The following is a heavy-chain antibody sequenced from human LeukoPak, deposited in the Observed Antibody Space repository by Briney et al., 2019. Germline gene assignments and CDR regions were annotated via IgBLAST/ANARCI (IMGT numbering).Heavy chain of an antibody. J-gene: IGHJ6*03. Sequence: GGSLRLSCAASGFTFSSYGMSWVRQAPGKGLEWVSSISSSSSYIYYADSVKGRFTISRDNAKNSLYLQMNSLRAEDTAVYYCARIDYGDSGRYYYYMDVWGKGTTVTVSS. D-gene: IGHD4-17*01. CDR1: GFTFSSYG. CDR3: ARIDYGDSGRYYYYMDV. V-gene: IGHV3-21*01. CDR2: ISSSSSYI.